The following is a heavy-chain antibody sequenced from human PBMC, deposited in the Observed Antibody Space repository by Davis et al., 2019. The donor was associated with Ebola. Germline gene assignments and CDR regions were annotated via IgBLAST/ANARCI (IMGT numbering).Heavy chain of an antibody. CDR1: GFTFSSYS. Sequence: GESLKISCAASGFTFSSYSMNWVRQAPGKGLEWVSYISSSSSTIYYADSVKGRFTISRDNAKNSLYLQMNSLRDEDTAVYYCARGAAMIVDNWGQGTLVTVSS. J-gene: IGHJ4*02. CDR3: ARGAAMIVDN. D-gene: IGHD3-22*01. V-gene: IGHV3-48*02. CDR2: ISSSSSTI.